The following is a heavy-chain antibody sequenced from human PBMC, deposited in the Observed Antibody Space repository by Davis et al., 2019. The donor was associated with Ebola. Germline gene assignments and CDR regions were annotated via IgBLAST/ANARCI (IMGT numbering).Heavy chain of an antibody. CDR3: ATDHNNPGDY. J-gene: IGHJ4*02. CDR2: INPNDGRT. CDR1: GYTFNSYG. D-gene: IGHD1-14*01. V-gene: IGHV1-46*02. Sequence: AASVKVSCKASGYTFNSYGIAWVRQAPGQGLEWMGMINPNDGRTIYAQKFQGRVTMTEDTSTDTAYMELSSLRSEDTAVYYCATDHNNPGDYWGQGTLVTVSS.